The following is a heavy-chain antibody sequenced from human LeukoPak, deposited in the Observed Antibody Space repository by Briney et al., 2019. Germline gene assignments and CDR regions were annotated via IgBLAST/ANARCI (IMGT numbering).Heavy chain of an antibody. V-gene: IGHV1-18*01. CDR3: AREDGQQDYCSGTSCYGRWFDP. J-gene: IGHJ5*02. CDR1: GYTFTSYG. Sequence: ASVKVSCKASGYTFTSYGISWVRQAPGQGLEWMGWISAYNGNTNYAQKLQGRVTMTTDTSTSTAYMELRSLRSDDTAVYYCAREDGQQDYCSGTSCYGRWFDPWGQGTLVTVSS. D-gene: IGHD2-2*01. CDR2: ISAYNGNT.